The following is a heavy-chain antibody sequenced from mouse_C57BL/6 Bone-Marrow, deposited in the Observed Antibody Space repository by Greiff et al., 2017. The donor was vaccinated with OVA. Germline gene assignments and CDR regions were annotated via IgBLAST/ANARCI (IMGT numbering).Heavy chain of an antibody. J-gene: IGHJ2*01. CDR3: ARSARLRRFDY. CDR2: INPSNGGT. CDR1: GYTFTSYW. D-gene: IGHD2-4*01. Sequence: VQLQQPGTDLVKPGASVKLSCKASGYTFTSYWMHWVKQRPGQGLEWIGNINPSNGGTNYNEKFKSKATLTVDKSTSTAYMQLSSLTSEDSAVYYCARSARLRRFDYWGQGTTLTVSS. V-gene: IGHV1-53*01.